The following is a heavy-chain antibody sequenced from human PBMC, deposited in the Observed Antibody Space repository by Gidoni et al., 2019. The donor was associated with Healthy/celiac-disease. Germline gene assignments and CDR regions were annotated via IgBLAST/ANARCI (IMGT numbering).Heavy chain of an antibody. CDR1: GGSISSYY. V-gene: IGHV4-59*01. J-gene: IGHJ5*02. Sequence: QVQLQESGPGLVKPSETLSLTCTVSGGSISSYYWSWIRQPPGKGLGWIGYIYYSGSTNYNPSLKSLVTISVDTSKTQFPLKLSSVTAADTAVYYCARGVGATTCWFDPWGQGTLVTVSS. D-gene: IGHD1-26*01. CDR2: IYYSGST. CDR3: ARGVGATTCWFDP.